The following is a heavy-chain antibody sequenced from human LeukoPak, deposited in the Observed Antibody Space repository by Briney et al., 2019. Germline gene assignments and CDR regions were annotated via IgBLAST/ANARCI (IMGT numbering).Heavy chain of an antibody. CDR3: ARSRYYDFWSGSFDY. Sequence: SETLSLXCAVYGGSFSGYYWSWIRQPPGKGLEWIGEINHSRSTNYNPSLKSRVTISVDTSKNQFSLKLSSVTAADTAVYYCARSRYYDFWSGSFDYWGQGTLVTVSS. CDR2: INHSRST. CDR1: GGSFSGYY. D-gene: IGHD3-3*01. V-gene: IGHV4-34*01. J-gene: IGHJ4*02.